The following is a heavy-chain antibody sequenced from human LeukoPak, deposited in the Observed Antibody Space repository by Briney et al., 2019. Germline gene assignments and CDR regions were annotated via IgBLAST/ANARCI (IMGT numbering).Heavy chain of an antibody. V-gene: IGHV4-39*01. D-gene: IGHD3-3*01. J-gene: IGHJ6*03. Sequence: PSETLSLTCTVSGGSISSSSYYWGWIRQPPGKGLEWIGSIYYSGSTYYNPSLKSRVTISVDTSKNQFSLKLSSVTAADTAVYYCASQPYDFWTRNYYYYYMDVWGKGTTVTVS. CDR1: GGSISSSSYY. CDR3: ASQPYDFWTRNYYYYYMDV. CDR2: IYYSGST.